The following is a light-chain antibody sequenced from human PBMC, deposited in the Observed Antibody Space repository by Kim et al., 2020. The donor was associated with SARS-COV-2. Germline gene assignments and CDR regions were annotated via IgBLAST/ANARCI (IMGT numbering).Light chain of an antibody. V-gene: IGKV3D-15*01. CDR1: QRICPN. J-gene: IGKJ4*01. CDR3: QQYNAWPLT. CDR2: NAF. Sequence: PGENATQSRMASQRICPNLAWYQQKPGQAPRLLIYNAFTRATGIPARISGSGSGTEFTLTISSLQAEDFAVYYCQQYNAWPLTFGGGTKVEIK.